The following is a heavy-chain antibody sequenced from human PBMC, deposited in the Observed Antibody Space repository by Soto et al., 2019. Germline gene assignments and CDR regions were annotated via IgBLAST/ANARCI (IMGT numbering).Heavy chain of an antibody. CDR3: ARGIAAAAARGMDV. Sequence: QVQLVQSGAEVEKPGASVKVSCKASGYTFTGYYMHWVRQAPGQGLEWMGWINPNSGGTNYAQKFQGWVTMTRDTSISTAYMELSRLRSDDRAVYYCARGIAAAAARGMDVWGQGTTVTVSS. D-gene: IGHD6-13*01. CDR2: INPNSGGT. J-gene: IGHJ6*02. V-gene: IGHV1-2*04. CDR1: GYTFTGYY.